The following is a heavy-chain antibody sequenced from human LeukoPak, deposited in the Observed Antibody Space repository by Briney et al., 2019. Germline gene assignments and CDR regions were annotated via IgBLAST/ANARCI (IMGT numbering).Heavy chain of an antibody. CDR2: ISSSSSYI. CDR3: AREYGDYPSNYYGMDV. D-gene: IGHD4-17*01. Sequence: GSLSLSCAASGFTFSSYSMNWVRQAPGKGLEWVSSISSSSSYIYYADSVKGRFTISRDNAKNSLYLQMNSLRAEDTAVYYCAREYGDYPSNYYGMDVWGQGTTVTVSS. CDR1: GFTFSSYS. V-gene: IGHV3-21*01. J-gene: IGHJ6*02.